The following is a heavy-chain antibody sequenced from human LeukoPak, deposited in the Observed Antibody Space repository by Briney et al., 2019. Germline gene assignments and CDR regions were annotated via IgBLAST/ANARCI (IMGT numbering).Heavy chain of an antibody. CDR1: GFTFSGSA. CDR2: IRSKANSYAT. Sequence: GGSLRLSCAASGFTFSGSAMHWVRQASGKGLEWVGRIRSKANSYATAYAASVKGRFTISRDDSKNTAYLQMNSLKTEDTAVYYCTRHVARVVVPAARAGFDPWGQGNLVTVSS. D-gene: IGHD2-2*01. J-gene: IGHJ5*02. V-gene: IGHV3-73*01. CDR3: TRHVARVVVPAARAGFDP.